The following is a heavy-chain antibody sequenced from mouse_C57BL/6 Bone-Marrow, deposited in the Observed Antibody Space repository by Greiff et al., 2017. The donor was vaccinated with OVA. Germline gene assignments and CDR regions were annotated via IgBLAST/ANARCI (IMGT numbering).Heavy chain of an antibody. CDR2: IRSKSNNYAT. Sequence: EVKLLESGGGLVQPKGSLTLSCAASGFSFNTYAMNWVRQAPGKGLEWVARIRSKSNNYATYYADSVKDRFTNSRDDPESLLYMNMNNFKTEDTDMYDCVSKGYSAFGYWGQGTLVTVAA. CDR3: VSKGYSAFGY. D-gene: IGHD2-14*01. V-gene: IGHV10-1*01. J-gene: IGHJ3*01. CDR1: GFSFNTYA.